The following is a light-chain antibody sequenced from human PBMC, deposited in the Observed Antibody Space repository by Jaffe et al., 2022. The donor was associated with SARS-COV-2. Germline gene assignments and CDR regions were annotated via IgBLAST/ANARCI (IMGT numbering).Light chain of an antibody. Sequence: DIQMTQSPSTLSASVGDRVTITCRASQNIRDWLAWYQQKPGKAPKLLIHRASGLQSGAPSRFSGSGFGTEFTLTISSLQPDDSATYFCQQYDTLTTFGPGTKVHIK. V-gene: IGKV1-5*03. J-gene: IGKJ3*01. CDR2: RAS. CDR1: QNIRDW. CDR3: QQYDTLTT.